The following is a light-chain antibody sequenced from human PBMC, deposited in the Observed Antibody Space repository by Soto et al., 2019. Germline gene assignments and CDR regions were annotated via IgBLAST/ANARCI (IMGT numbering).Light chain of an antibody. Sequence: QSVLAQPASVSGFPGRSITISCTGTSSDVGGYNYVSWYQQHPGKAPKLMIYDVSNRPSGVSNRFSGSKSGNTASLTISGLQAEDEADYYCSSYTSSSPSFGTGTKVTVL. CDR3: SSYTSSSPS. CDR2: DVS. J-gene: IGLJ1*01. CDR1: SSDVGGYNY. V-gene: IGLV2-14*01.